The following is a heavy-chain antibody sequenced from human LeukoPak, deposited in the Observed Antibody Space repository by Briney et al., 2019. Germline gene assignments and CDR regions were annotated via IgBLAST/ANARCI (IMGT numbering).Heavy chain of an antibody. V-gene: IGHV3-66*01. J-gene: IGHJ4*02. CDR3: ARGRATSFFDY. D-gene: IGHD1-26*01. Sequence: GGSLRLSCAASGFTVSSNYMSWVRQAPGKGLEWVSVIYSGGSTYYADSVKGRFTISRDNSKSTLYLQMNSLRAEDTAVYYCARGRATSFFDYWGQGTLVTVSS. CDR1: GFTVSSNY. CDR2: IYSGGST.